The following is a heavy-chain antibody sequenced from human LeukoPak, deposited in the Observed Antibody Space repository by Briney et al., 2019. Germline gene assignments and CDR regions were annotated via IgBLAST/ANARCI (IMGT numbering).Heavy chain of an antibody. D-gene: IGHD3-3*01. Sequence: GRSLRLSCAASGFTFDDYAMHWVRQAPGKGLEWVSGISWNSGSIGYADSVKGRFTISRDNAKNSLYLQMNSLRAEDTAVYYCARGMDADYDFWSGYPYYFDYWGQGTLVTVSS. CDR1: GFTFDDYA. CDR3: ARGMDADYDFWSGYPYYFDY. CDR2: ISWNSGSI. J-gene: IGHJ4*02. V-gene: IGHV3-9*01.